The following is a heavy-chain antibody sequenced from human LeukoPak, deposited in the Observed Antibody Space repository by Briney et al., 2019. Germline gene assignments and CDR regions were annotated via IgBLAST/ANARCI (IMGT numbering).Heavy chain of an antibody. CDR2: INHSGST. CDR1: GWSLSGYY. Sequence: SESLSLTCAVSGWSLSGYYWSWIRQPPGKGLEWIGKINHSGSTNYNPSLKSRVTISVDTSKNHFSLKLTSVTAADTSVYYCAKAGYQLIGVSVDWFDPWGQGTLVTVSS. J-gene: IGHJ5*02. V-gene: IGHV4-34*01. D-gene: IGHD2-2*01. CDR3: AKAGYQLIGVSVDWFDP.